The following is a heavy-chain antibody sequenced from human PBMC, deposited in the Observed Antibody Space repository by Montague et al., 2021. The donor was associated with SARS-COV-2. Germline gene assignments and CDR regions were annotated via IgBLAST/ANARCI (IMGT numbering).Heavy chain of an antibody. CDR2: ISYDGSNK. J-gene: IGHJ4*02. Sequence: SLRLSCAASGLTFGSYAMHWVRQAPGKGLEWVAVISYDGSNKYYADSVKGRFTISRDNSKNTLYLQMNSLRAEDTAVYYCARDFDDYGDWGAQTFDYWGQGTLVTVSS. V-gene: IGHV3-30*04. CDR3: ARDFDDYGDWGAQTFDY. CDR1: GLTFGSYA. D-gene: IGHD4-17*01.